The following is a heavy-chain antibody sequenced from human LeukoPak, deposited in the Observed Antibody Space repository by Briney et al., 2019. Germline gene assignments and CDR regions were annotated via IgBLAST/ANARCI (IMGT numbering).Heavy chain of an antibody. CDR3: ARVLEGVTTYYFDY. CDR2: IVGSSSTK. J-gene: IGHJ4*02. V-gene: IGHV3-48*01. CDR1: GFNFNIYS. D-gene: IGHD3-10*01. Sequence: PGGSLRLSCAASGFNFNIYSMSWVRRAPGKGLEWISYIVGSSSTKYYADSVKGRFTISRDNGKGSLYLQMNSLRAEDTATYYCARVLEGVTTYYFDYWGQGTLVTVSS.